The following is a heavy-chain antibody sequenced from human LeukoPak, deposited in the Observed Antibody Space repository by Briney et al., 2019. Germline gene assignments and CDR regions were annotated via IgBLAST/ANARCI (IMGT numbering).Heavy chain of an antibody. CDR1: GGSFSGYY. CDR2: INHSGST. J-gene: IGHJ4*02. V-gene: IGHV4-34*01. D-gene: IGHD4-17*01. Sequence: PSETLSLTCAVYGGSFSGYYWSWIRQPPGKGLEWIGEINHSGSTNYNPSLKSRVTISVDTSKNQFSLKLSSVTAADTAVYYCASYGDYCSWDQGTLVTVSS. CDR3: ASYGDYCS.